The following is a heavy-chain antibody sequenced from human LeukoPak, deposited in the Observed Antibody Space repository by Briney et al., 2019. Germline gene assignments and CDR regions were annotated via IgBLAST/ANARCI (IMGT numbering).Heavy chain of an antibody. CDR3: ARVRQLDNLYDAFDI. Sequence: GSSVKVSCKASGGTFSSYAISWVRQAPGQGLEWMGIINPSGGSTSYAQKFQGRVTMTRDMSTSTVYMELSSLRSEDTAVYYCARVRQLDNLYDAFDIWGQGTMVTVSS. V-gene: IGHV1-46*01. CDR1: GGTFSSYA. CDR2: INPSGGST. J-gene: IGHJ3*02. D-gene: IGHD6-13*01.